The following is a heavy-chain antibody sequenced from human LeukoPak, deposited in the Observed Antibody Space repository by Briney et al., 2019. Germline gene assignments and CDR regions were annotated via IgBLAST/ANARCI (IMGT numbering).Heavy chain of an antibody. J-gene: IGHJ4*02. CDR1: GYTFTNYA. CDR2: INTGTGNP. V-gene: IGHV7-4-1*02. CDR3: AAIGAHSFDY. D-gene: IGHD3-10*01. Sequence: ASVKVSCKTSGYTFTNYAMNWVRQAPGQGLEFMGWINTGTGNPTYAQGFTGRIVLSLDTSVSTAYLHINTLKPEDTAVYYCAAIGAHSFDYWGQGTLVTVSS.